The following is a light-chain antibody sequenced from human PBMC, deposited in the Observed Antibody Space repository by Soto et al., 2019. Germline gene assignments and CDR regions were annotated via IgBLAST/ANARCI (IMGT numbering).Light chain of an antibody. CDR3: CSYVGASTYV. V-gene: IGLV2-23*01. Sequence: QSALPQPASVSGSPGQSITISCTGTTSFVGSYNFVSWYQHLPGKAPQVLIYEDTKRPSGVSNRFSGSISGSTASLTISGLQAEDEADYHCCSYVGASTYVFGTGTKLTVL. CDR1: TSFVGSYNF. J-gene: IGLJ1*01. CDR2: EDT.